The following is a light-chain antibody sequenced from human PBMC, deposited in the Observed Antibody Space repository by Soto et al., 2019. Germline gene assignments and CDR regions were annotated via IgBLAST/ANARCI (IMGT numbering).Light chain of an antibody. CDR3: QQFHNWPRT. Sequence: ETVMTQSPCTLSGSPGERATLSWGASQRIGSDLAWYQQKPGQAPRLLIYHTSTRATGVPARFIGSAYGTEFNLTITSLQPEDFAVYYCQQFHNWPRTFGQGTKVDIK. CDR2: HTS. V-gene: IGKV3-15*01. J-gene: IGKJ1*01. CDR1: QRIGSD.